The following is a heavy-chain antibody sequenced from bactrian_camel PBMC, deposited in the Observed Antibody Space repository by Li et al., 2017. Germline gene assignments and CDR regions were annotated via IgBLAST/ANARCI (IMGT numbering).Heavy chain of an antibody. CDR2: IDDYGGT. CDR1: GHLRGC. V-gene: IGHV3S53*01. CDR3: ALSSNSWAFNE. J-gene: IGHJ4*01. D-gene: IGHD6*01. Sequence: HVQLVESGGGSVQAGGSLRLACKVSGHLRGCMTWFRRPPGKEREGVAAIDDYGGTRYADSVKGRFTASRDNAKNTVYLQMNSLKSEDTALYFCALSSNSWAFNEWGQGTQVTVS.